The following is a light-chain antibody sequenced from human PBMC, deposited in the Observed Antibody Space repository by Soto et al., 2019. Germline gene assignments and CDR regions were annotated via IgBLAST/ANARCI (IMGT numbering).Light chain of an antibody. CDR3: KQRYNWPPYT. V-gene: IGKV3-11*01. Sequence: IVLTQSPSTLSLSPGERATLSCRASQIVSNDLAWYQQKPGQTPRLLIYDASNRATGIPARFSGSGSGTDFTLTISSLEPEDFAVYYCKQRYNWPPYTFGRGTKLEIK. CDR2: DAS. J-gene: IGKJ2*01. CDR1: QIVSND.